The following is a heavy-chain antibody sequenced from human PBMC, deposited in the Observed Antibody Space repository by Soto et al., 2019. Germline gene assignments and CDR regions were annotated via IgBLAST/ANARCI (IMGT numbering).Heavy chain of an antibody. D-gene: IGHD5-12*01. CDR3: ARDALLSDMATTLGY. CDR1: GYTFTSYG. V-gene: IGHV1-18*01. J-gene: IGHJ4*02. CDR2: ISAYNGNT. Sequence: QVQLVQSGAEVKKPGASVKVSCKASGYTFTSYGISWVRQAPGQGLEWMGWISAYNGNTNYAQKLQGRVTMTTDTSRSTAYMALRSLRCDDTSVYYCARDALLSDMATTLGYWCQGTLVTVSS.